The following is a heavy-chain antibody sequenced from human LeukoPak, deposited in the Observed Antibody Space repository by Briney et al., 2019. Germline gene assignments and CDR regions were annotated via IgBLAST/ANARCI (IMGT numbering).Heavy chain of an antibody. CDR2: ISYDGSTK. D-gene: IGHD1-26*01. V-gene: IGHV3-30*18. CDR1: GFTFSSYG. J-gene: IGHJ6*02. Sequence: GGSLRLSCAVSGFTFSSYGMHWVRQAPGKGLEWVAVISYDGSTKYYADSVKGRFPISRDKSKNTLYLQMNSLRAEDTAVYYCAKDLLGGDSGSYYEVGELGMDVWGQGTTVTVSS. CDR3: AKDLLGGDSGSYYEVGELGMDV.